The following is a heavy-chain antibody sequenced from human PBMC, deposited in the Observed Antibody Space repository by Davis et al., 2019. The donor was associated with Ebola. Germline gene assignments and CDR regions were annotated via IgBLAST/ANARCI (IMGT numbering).Heavy chain of an antibody. D-gene: IGHD3-10*01. V-gene: IGHV3-30*04. CDR1: GFTFSSYA. J-gene: IGHJ1*01. CDR2: ISYDGSNK. Sequence: PGGSLRLSCAASGFTFSSYAMHWVRQAPGKGLEWVAVISYDGSNKYYADSVKGRFTISRDNSKNTLYLQMNSLRAEDTAVYYCARDRNLGVRGVIVHWGQGTLVTVSS. CDR3: ARDRNLGVRGVIVH.